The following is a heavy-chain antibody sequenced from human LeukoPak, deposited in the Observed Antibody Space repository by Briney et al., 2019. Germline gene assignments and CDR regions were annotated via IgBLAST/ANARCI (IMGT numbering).Heavy chain of an antibody. CDR1: GFTVTGND. J-gene: IGHJ4*02. V-gene: IGHV3-23*01. CDR2: ISGSGGST. D-gene: IGHD4-17*01. CDR3: AKNYGDYPLDY. Sequence: GGSLRLSCAASGFTVTGNDMSWVRQAPGKGLEWVSAISGSGGSTYYADSVKGRFTISRDNSKNTLYLQMNSLRAEDTAVYYCAKNYGDYPLDYWGQGTLVTVSS.